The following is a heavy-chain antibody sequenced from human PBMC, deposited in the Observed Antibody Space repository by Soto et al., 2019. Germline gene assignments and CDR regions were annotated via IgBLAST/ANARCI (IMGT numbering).Heavy chain of an antibody. CDR3: ARGGMVRGVIHYYYMDV. J-gene: IGHJ6*03. D-gene: IGHD3-10*01. V-gene: IGHV3-33*01. CDR1: GFTFSSYG. CDR2: IWYDGSNK. Sequence: GGSLRLSCAASGFTFSSYGMHWVRQAPGKGLEWVAVIWYDGSNKYYPGSVKGRFTISRENAKNSLYLQMNSLRAGDTAVYYCARGGMVRGVIHYYYMDVWGKGTTVTVSS.